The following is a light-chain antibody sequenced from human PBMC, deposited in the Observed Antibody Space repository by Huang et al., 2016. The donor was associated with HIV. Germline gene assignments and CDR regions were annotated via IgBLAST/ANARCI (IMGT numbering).Light chain of an antibody. CDR1: QSVGTN. Sequence: EIVMTQSPVTLSVSPGQRATLSCRASQSVGTNLAWYQQKSGQAPRLLIYDASTRATGISARFSGSGFETEFTLTISSLQSEDVAVYYCQQYNSWHTFGQGTKLEIK. CDR3: QQYNSWHT. CDR2: DAS. V-gene: IGKV3-15*01. J-gene: IGKJ2*01.